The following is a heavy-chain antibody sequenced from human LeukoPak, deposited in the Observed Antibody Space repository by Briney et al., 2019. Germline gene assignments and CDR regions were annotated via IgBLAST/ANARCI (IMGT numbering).Heavy chain of an antibody. CDR2: ISSTSSFI. J-gene: IGHJ6*03. CDR1: GFTFNTYS. D-gene: IGHD3-10*01. V-gene: IGHV3-21*01. CDR3: AKDRVSMVRGVYYYYYYMDV. Sequence: PGGSLRLSCAASGFTFNTYSMSWVRQAPGKGLEWVSSISSTSSFIYYADSVKGRFTISRDNSKNTLYLQMNSLRAEDTAVYYCAKDRVSMVRGVYYYYYYMDVWGKGTTVTVSS.